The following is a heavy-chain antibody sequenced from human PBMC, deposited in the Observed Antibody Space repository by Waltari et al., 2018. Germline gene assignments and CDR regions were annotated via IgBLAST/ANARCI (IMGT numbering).Heavy chain of an antibody. D-gene: IGHD6-13*01. CDR3: ARDSEAAAAPGEDYYYYGMDV. CDR1: GGTFSSYA. Sequence: QVQLVQSGAEVKKPGSSVKVSCKASGGTFSSYAISWVRQAPGQGLEWMGGIIPIFGTANYAQKFQGRVTITADESTSTADMELSSLRSEDTAVYYCARDSEAAAAPGEDYYYYGMDVWGQGTTVTVSS. CDR2: IIPIFGTA. J-gene: IGHJ6*02. V-gene: IGHV1-69*01.